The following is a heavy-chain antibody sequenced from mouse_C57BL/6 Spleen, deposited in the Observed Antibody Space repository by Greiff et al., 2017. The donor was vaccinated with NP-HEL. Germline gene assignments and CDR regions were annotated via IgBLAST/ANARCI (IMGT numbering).Heavy chain of an antibody. J-gene: IGHJ4*01. CDR3: ARHGLSYYYAMDY. V-gene: IGHV2-6-1*01. Sequence: VKLQESGPGLVAPSQSLSITCTVSGFSLTSYGVHWVRQPPGKGLEWLVVIWSDGSTTYNSALKSRLSISKDNSKSQVFLKMNSLQTDDTAMYYCARHGLSYYYAMDYWGQGTSVTVSS. D-gene: IGHD1-1*02. CDR1: GFSLTSYG. CDR2: IWSDGST.